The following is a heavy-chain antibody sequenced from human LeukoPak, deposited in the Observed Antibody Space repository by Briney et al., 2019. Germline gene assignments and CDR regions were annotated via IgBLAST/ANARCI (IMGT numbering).Heavy chain of an antibody. CDR3: ARGRRDFWSGLEFDY. CDR1: GGSISGYY. CDR2: IHYSGST. V-gene: IGHV4-59*12. Sequence: SETLSLTCTVSGGSISGYYWSWIRQPPGKGLEWIGYIHYSGSTDYNPSLKSRVTMSADTSRNQFSLKLSSVTAADTAVYYCARGRRDFWSGLEFDYWGQGTLVTVSS. J-gene: IGHJ4*02. D-gene: IGHD3-3*01.